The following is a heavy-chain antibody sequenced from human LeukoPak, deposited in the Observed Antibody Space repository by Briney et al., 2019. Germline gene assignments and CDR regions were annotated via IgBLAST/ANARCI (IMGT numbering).Heavy chain of an antibody. Sequence: SLRRYCAASGFTCSNYDMHWLRQATGQGLEGVAVISYDGSNKYYADSVKGRFTISRDNSKNTLYLQTNSLRAEDTAVYYCAKDLITLSYYYGMDVWGQGTTVTVSS. D-gene: IGHD3-10*01. V-gene: IGHV3-30*18. CDR3: AKDLITLSYYYGMDV. J-gene: IGHJ6*02. CDR1: GFTCSNYD. CDR2: ISYDGSNK.